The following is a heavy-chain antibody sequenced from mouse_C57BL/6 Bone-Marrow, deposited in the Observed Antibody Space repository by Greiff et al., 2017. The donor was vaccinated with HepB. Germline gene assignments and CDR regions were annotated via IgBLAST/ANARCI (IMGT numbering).Heavy chain of an antibody. J-gene: IGHJ3*01. CDR2: ISSGSSTI. V-gene: IGHV5-17*01. D-gene: IGHD1-1*01. CDR1: GFTFSDYG. CDR3: ARDYYGSSYP. Sequence: EVKVVESGGGLVKPGWSLKLSCAASGFTFSDYGMHWVRQAPEKGLEWVAYISSGSSTIYYADTVKGRFTISRDNAKNTLFLQMTSLRSEDTAMYYCARDYYGSSYPRGQGTLVTVSA.